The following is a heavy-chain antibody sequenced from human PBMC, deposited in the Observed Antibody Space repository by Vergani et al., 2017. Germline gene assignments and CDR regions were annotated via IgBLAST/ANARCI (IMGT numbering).Heavy chain of an antibody. V-gene: IGHV4-59*01. CDR2: IYYSGST. D-gene: IGHD4-17*01. CDR1: GGSISSYY. CDR3: ARVHDGDHLDY. Sequence: QVQLQQWGAGLLKPSETLSLTCTVSGGSISSYYWSWIRQPPGKGLEWIGYIYYSGSTNYNPSLKSRVTISVDTSKNQFSLKLSSVTAADTAVYYCARVHDGDHLDYWGQGTLVTVSS. J-gene: IGHJ4*02.